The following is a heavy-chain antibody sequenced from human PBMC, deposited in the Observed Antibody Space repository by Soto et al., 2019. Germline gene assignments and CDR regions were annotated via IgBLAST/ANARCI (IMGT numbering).Heavy chain of an antibody. CDR1: GGSISSGGYY. D-gene: IGHD4-17*01. CDR3: ARVPTVVSPLYFDY. Sequence: QVQLQESGPGLVKPSQTLSLTCTVSGGSISSGGYYWSWIRQHPGKGLEWIGYIYYSGSTYYNPPLKSRVTRSVDTSKNQFSLKLSSVTAADTAVYYCARVPTVVSPLYFDYWGQGTLVTVSS. CDR2: IYYSGST. J-gene: IGHJ4*02. V-gene: IGHV4-31*03.